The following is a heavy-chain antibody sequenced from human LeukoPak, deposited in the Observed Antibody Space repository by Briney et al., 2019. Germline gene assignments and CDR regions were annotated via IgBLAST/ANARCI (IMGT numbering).Heavy chain of an antibody. CDR1: GFTFSTYA. D-gene: IGHD3-22*01. CDR2: ISGSGGAT. V-gene: IGHV3-23*01. CDR3: AKDGYNYDSSGHFDY. Sequence: PGGSLRLSCAASGFTFSTYAMHWVRQPPGKGLEWVSAISGSGGATYHAGADSVKGRFIISRDNSKNTLYLQINSLRVEDTAVYYCAKDGYNYDSSGHFDYWGQGTLVTVSS. J-gene: IGHJ4*02.